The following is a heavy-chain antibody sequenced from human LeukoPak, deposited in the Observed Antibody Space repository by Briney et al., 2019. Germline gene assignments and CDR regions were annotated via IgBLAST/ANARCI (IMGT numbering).Heavy chain of an antibody. CDR2: IFPSGGEI. V-gene: IGHV3-21*01. D-gene: IGHD1-1*01. J-gene: IGHJ4*02. CDR1: GFTFSTFA. CDR3: ARVEGGYVDY. Sequence: GGSLRLSCEASGFTFSTFAMIWVRQPPGKGLEWVSSIFPSGGEIHYADSVKGRFTISRDNAKNSLYLQMNSLRAEDTAVYYCARVEGGYVDYWGQGTLVTVSS.